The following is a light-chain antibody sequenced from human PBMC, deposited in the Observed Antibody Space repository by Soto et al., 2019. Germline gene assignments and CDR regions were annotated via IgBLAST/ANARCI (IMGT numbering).Light chain of an antibody. CDR2: ETD. CDR1: SSDIGSNY. V-gene: IGLV1-51*02. J-gene: IGLJ1*01. Sequence: QSALTQPPSVSAAPGQKVTVSFSGSSSDIGSNYVCWYQQLSGTAPKLLIYETDRRLSGIPDRFSGSKSGTSATLDITGLQTGDEGIYYCGTWDSSLSADVFGTGTKVTVL. CDR3: GTWDSSLSADV.